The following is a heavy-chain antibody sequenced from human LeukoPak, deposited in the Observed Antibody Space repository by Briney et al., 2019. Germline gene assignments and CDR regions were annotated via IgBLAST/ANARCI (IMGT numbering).Heavy chain of an antibody. V-gene: IGHV1-2*02. Sequence: ASVKVSCKASGYTFTGYYMHWVRQAPGQGLEWMGWINPNSGGTNYAQKFQGRATMTRDTSISTAYMELSRLRSDDTAVYYCAREEQLVMGYWGQGTLVTVSS. CDR2: INPNSGGT. CDR1: GYTFTGYY. CDR3: AREEQLVMGY. D-gene: IGHD6-13*01. J-gene: IGHJ4*02.